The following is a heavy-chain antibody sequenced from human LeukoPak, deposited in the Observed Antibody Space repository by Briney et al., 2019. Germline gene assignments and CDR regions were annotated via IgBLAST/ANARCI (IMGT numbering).Heavy chain of an antibody. D-gene: IGHD1-1*01. CDR3: VRSGGWDGMDV. Sequence: GSLRLPCAASGFPFISYWMSWVRQAPGKGLEWVANIKQDGSEKYYVDSVKGRFTISRDNAKNSLYLQMNSLRAEDTAVYYCVRSGGWDGMDVWGQGTAVTVSS. CDR2: IKQDGSEK. J-gene: IGHJ6*02. V-gene: IGHV3-7*01. CDR1: GFPFISYW.